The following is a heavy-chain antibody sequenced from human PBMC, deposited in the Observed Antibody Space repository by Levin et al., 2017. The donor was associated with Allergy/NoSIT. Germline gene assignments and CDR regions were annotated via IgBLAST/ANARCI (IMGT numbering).Heavy chain of an antibody. J-gene: IGHJ6*03. V-gene: IGHV3-48*03. CDR3: ARAGYGDYDHYYYYYYMDV. CDR2: ISSSGSTI. D-gene: IGHD4-17*01. CDR1: GFTFSSYE. Sequence: GASVKVSCAASGFTFSSYEMNWVRQAPGKGLEWVSYISSSGSTIYYADSVKGRFTISRDNAKNSLYLQMNSLRAEDTAVYYCARAGYGDYDHYYYYYYMDVWGKGTTVTVSS.